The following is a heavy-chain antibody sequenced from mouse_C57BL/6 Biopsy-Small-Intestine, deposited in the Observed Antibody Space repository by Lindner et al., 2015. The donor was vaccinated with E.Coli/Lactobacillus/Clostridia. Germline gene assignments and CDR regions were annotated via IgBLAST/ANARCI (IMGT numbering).Heavy chain of an antibody. CDR3: ASARGTDWYFDV. D-gene: IGHD3-3*01. V-gene: IGHV1-31*01. CDR2: IYPYNGVS. CDR1: GYSFTGYY. J-gene: IGHJ1*03. Sequence: VQLQESGPELVKPGASVKISCKASGYSFTGYYMHWVKQGHGNILDWIGYIYPYNGVSSYNQKFKGKATLTVDKSSSTAHMELRRLTSEDTAVYYCASARGTDWYFDVWGTGTTVTVSS.